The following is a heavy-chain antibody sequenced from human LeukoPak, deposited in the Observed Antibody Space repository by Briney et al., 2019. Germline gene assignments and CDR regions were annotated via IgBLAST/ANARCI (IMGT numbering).Heavy chain of an antibody. CDR1: GGTFSSSA. D-gene: IGHD5-18*01. J-gene: IGHJ6*02. V-gene: IGHV1-69*04. CDR3: ARDQGLTAPPPYGLDV. CDR2: INPVLNIT. Sequence: ASVKVSCKTSGGTFSSSAITWVRQAPGQGLEWMGRINPVLNITRYTQKFQGRVTITADTSTSTVYMELSSLRSEETAVYYCARDQGLTAPPPYGLDVWGQGTTVIVSS.